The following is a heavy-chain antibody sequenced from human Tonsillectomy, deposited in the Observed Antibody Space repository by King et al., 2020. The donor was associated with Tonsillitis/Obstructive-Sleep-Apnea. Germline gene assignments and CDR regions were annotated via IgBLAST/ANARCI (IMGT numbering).Heavy chain of an antibody. CDR2: ISSSSSTI. CDR3: ASGEVIVGVPAGHPPPWFDP. V-gene: IGHV3-48*02. Sequence: VQLVESGGGLVQPGGSLRLSCAASGFTFSSYSMNWVRQAPGKGLEWVSYISSSSSTIYYADSVKGRFTISRDNAKNSLYLQMNSLRDEDTAVYYCASGEVIVGVPAGHPPPWFDPWGQGTLVTVSS. D-gene: IGHD2-2*01. J-gene: IGHJ5*02. CDR1: GFTFSSYS.